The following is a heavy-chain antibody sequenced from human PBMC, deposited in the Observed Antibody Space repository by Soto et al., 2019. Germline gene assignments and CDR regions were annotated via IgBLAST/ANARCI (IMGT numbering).Heavy chain of an antibody. CDR2: INPNSGGT. CDR3: ARGTQLLWFGESINWFDP. CDR1: GYTFTGYY. V-gene: IGHV1-2*02. J-gene: IGHJ5*02. D-gene: IGHD3-10*01. Sequence: RASVKVSCKASGYTFTGYYMHWVRQAPGQGLEWMGWINPNSGGTNYAQKFQGRVTMTWDTSISTAYMELSRLRSDDTAVYYCARGTQLLWFGESINWFDPWGQGTLVTVSS.